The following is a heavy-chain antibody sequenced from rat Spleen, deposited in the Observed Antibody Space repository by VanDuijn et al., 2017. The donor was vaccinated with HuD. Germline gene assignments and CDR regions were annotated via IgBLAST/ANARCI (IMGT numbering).Heavy chain of an antibody. CDR3: TRDIARFDY. CDR2: MKYDGDT. J-gene: IGHJ2*01. V-gene: IGHV2S1*01. CDR1: GFSLTSYH. Sequence: QVQLRESGPGLVQPSQTLSLTCTVSGFSLTSYHVSWVRQPPGKGLEWMGRMKYDGDTYYNSDLKSRLSISRDTSKSQVFLKMNSLQTEDTAIYYCTRDIARFDYWGQGVMVTVSS.